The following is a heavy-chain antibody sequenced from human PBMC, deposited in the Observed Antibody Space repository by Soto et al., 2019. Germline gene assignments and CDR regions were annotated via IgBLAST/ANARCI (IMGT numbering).Heavy chain of an antibody. V-gene: IGHV3-33*01. J-gene: IGHJ5*02. CDR3: ARDRGITMVRGVEPGFDP. D-gene: IGHD3-10*01. CDR1: GFTFSSYG. Sequence: PAASLRLSCAASGFTFSSYGMHWVRQAPGKGLEWVAVIWYDGSNKYYADSVKGRFTISRDNSKNTLYLQMNSLRAEDTAVYYCARDRGITMVRGVEPGFDPWGQGTLVTVSS. CDR2: IWYDGSNK.